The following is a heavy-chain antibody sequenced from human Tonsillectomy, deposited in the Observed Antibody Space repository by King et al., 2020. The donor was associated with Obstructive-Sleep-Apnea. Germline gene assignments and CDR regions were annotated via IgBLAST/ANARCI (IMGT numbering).Heavy chain of an antibody. D-gene: IGHD5-24*01. Sequence: LQLQESGPGLVKPSETLSLTCTVSGGSISSSTYYWGWIRQPPGKGLEWIGSIYYSGSTYYNPSLQSRVIISLDTSKNQFSLKLSSVTAADTAVYYCAREGVTNYPFDYWGQGTLVTVSS. V-gene: IGHV4-39*07. CDR3: AREGVTNYPFDY. CDR2: IYYSGST. J-gene: IGHJ4*02. CDR1: GGSISSSTYY.